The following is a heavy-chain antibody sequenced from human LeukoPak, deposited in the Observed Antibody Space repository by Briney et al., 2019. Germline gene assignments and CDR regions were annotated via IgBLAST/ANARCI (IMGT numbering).Heavy chain of an antibody. CDR1: GFTFSSYA. V-gene: IGHV3-30-3*01. CDR3: ATTTLGGSYPFDY. CDR2: ISYDGSNK. Sequence: GGSLRLSCAASGFTFSSYAMHWVRKAPGKGLEWVAVISYDGSNKYYADSVKGRFTISRDNSKNTLYLQMNSLRAEDTAVYYCATTTLGGSYPFDYWGQGTLVTVSS. J-gene: IGHJ4*02. D-gene: IGHD1-26*01.